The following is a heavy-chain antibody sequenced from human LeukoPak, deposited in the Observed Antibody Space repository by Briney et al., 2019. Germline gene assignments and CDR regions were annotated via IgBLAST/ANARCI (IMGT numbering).Heavy chain of an antibody. CDR3: ARGSARGGFGELDY. CDR1: GDTFTGYY. CDR2: INPNSGGT. D-gene: IGHD3-10*01. Sequence: ASVKVSCKASGDTFTGYYMHWVRQAPGQGLEWMGWINPNSGGTNYAQKFQGWVTMTRDTSISTAYMELSRLRSDDTAVYYCARGSARGGFGELDYWGQGTLVTVSS. J-gene: IGHJ4*02. V-gene: IGHV1-2*04.